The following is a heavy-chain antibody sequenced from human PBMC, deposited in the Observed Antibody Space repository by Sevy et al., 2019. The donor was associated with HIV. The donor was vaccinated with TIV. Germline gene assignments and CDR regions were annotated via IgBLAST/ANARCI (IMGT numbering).Heavy chain of an antibody. CDR1: GFTFSSYA. V-gene: IGHV3-23*01. CDR2: ISGSGYST. J-gene: IGHJ4*02. CDR3: GKEGGGYHYGSSGLFDY. D-gene: IGHD3-22*01. Sequence: GGSLRLSCAASGFTFSSYAMTWVRQAPGKGLEWVSGISGSGYSTYYEYSVKGRFTISRDNSKNTLYLQRNSLGAEDTAVYYCGKEGGGYHYGSSGLFDYWGQGTLVTVSS.